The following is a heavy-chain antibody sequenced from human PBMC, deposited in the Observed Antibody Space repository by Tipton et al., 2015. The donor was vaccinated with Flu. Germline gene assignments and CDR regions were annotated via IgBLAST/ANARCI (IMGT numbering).Heavy chain of an antibody. J-gene: IGHJ4*02. Sequence: SLRLSCAASGFIFSSYEINWVRQAPGKGLEWVSYISSSGNTISYADSVRGRFTISRDNTKKSLYLQLNSLRGEDSAVYYRCRGPFEYCGQGTLVTVSS. CDR1: GFIFSSYE. V-gene: IGHV3-48*03. D-gene: IGHD5-12*01. CDR3: CRGPFEY. CDR2: ISSSGNTI.